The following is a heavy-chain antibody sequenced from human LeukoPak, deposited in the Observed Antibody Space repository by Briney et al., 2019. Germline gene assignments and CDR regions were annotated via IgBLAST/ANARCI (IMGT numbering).Heavy chain of an antibody. CDR3: AKDLDYDFWSGYSSYYYGMDV. V-gene: IGHV3-30*18. CDR1: GFTFSSYG. J-gene: IGHJ6*02. Sequence: PGGSLRLSCAASGFTFSSYGMHWVRQAPGKGLEWVAVISYDGSNKYYADSVKGRFTISRDNSKNTLYLQMNSLRAEDTAVYYCAKDLDYDFWSGYSSYYYGMDVWGQGTTVTVSS. D-gene: IGHD3-3*01. CDR2: ISYDGSNK.